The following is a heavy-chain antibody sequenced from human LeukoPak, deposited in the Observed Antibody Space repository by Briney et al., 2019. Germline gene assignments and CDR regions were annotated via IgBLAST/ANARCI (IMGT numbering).Heavy chain of an antibody. J-gene: IGHJ6*02. V-gene: IGHV3-21*04. CDR1: GFTFSSYS. Sequence: GGSLRLSCAASGFTFSSYSMNWVRQAPGEGLEWVSSISSSSSYIYYADSVKGRFTISRDNSKNTLYLQMNSLRAEDTAVYYCAKNIAARPFVGMDVWGQGTTVTVSS. CDR2: ISSSSSYI. CDR3: AKNIAARPFVGMDV. D-gene: IGHD6-6*01.